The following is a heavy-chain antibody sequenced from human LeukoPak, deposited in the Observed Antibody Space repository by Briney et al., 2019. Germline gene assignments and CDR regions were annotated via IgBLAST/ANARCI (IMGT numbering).Heavy chain of an antibody. D-gene: IGHD5-18*01. V-gene: IGHV3-30*02. CDR1: GFTFSSYG. J-gene: IGHJ4*02. CDR3: ASLDTAHPSGVH. CDR2: IRYDGSNK. Sequence: GGSLRLSCAASGFTFSSYGMHWVRQAPGKGLEWVAFIRYDGSNKYYADSVKGRFTISRDNSENTLYLQMNSLRAEDTAVYYCASLDTAHPSGVHWGQGTLVTVSS.